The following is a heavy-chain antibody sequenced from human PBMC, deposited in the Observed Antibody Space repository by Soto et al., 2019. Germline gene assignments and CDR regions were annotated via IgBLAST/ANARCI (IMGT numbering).Heavy chain of an antibody. J-gene: IGHJ4*02. V-gene: IGHV1-2*02. CDR2: INPNSGDT. CDR3: ATRYSYVHF. D-gene: IGHD5-18*01. Sequence: ASVKVSCKSSGYAFTGYYIHWVRQAPGQGLEWMGWINPNSGDTNYAQKFQGRVTMTRDTSFSTAYMELRSLRSDDTAVYYCATRYSYVHFWGQGXLVTVPS. CDR1: GYAFTGYY.